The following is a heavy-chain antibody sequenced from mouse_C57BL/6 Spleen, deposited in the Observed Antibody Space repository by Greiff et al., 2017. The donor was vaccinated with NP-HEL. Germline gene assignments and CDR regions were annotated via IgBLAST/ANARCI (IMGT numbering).Heavy chain of an antibody. Sequence: VQLQQSGAELVRPGSSVKLSCKASGYTFTSYWMDWVKQRPGQGLEWIGNIYPSDSETHYNQKFKDKATLTVDKSSSTAYMQLSSLTSEDSAVYYCARGGVYYYAMDYWGQGTSVTVSS. J-gene: IGHJ4*01. V-gene: IGHV1-61*01. CDR3: ARGGVYYYAMDY. CDR2: IYPSDSET. CDR1: GYTFTSYW.